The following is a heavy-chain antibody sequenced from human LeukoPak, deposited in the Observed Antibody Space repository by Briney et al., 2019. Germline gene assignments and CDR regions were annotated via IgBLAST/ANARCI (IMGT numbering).Heavy chain of an antibody. V-gene: IGHV3-23*01. CDR2: ITYSGDDS. Sequence: GGSLRLSCAASGFSFDNYAMSWVRQAPGKGLEWISAITYSGDDSYHADSVKGRFTISRDNSKNTLNLQMNSLRVEDSAVYYCAKEIQAAIADDAFDIWGQGTMVTVSS. D-gene: IGHD2/OR15-2a*01. J-gene: IGHJ3*02. CDR3: AKEIQAAIADDAFDI. CDR1: GFSFDNYA.